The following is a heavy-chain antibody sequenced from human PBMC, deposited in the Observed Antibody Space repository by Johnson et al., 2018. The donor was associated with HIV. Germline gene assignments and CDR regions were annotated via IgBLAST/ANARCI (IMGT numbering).Heavy chain of an antibody. CDR2: VWYDGSNK. CDR1: GFTVSSNY. J-gene: IGHJ3*02. CDR3: GRDQYTPYLKDDALDI. Sequence: QVYLVESGGGLVQPGGSLRLSCAASGFTVSSNYMSWVRQAPGKGLEWVAGVWYDGSNKYYVDSVKGRFTISRDNVKNSLHLQMNSLRAEDTAVYYCGRDQYTPYLKDDALDIWGQGTMVTVSS. V-gene: IGHV3-33*08. D-gene: IGHD2-2*02.